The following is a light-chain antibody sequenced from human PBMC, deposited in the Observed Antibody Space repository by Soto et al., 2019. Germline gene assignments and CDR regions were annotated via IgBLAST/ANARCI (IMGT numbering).Light chain of an antibody. CDR1: QSVITKY. Sequence: ESVLTQSPGTLSLSPGARATLSGRASQSVITKYLAWYQQKPGQDPRPLIYDASSRDTGIPDRFSGSGSGTDFNLTLSRLEPEDFAVXYXQQSGXSXSTFGPGTKVDI. CDR3: QQSGXSXST. CDR2: DAS. J-gene: IGKJ1*01. V-gene: IGKV3-20*01.